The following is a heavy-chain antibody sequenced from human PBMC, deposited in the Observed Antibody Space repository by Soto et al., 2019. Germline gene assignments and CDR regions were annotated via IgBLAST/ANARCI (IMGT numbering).Heavy chain of an antibody. J-gene: IGHJ4*02. Sequence: VEMVQSGAEVKKPGASVRVSCKASGYTFTDYFIHWVRQAPGQGLEWMGWINPNSGCTNYAQKFQGRVTMTRDTPTKTLYLDLSRLRSDDTATYYCARDTKIPANAIPDGSWGQGTLVTVSS. CDR1: GYTFTDYF. D-gene: IGHD2-8*01. CDR3: ARDTKIPANAIPDGS. CDR2: INPNSGCT. V-gene: IGHV1-2*02.